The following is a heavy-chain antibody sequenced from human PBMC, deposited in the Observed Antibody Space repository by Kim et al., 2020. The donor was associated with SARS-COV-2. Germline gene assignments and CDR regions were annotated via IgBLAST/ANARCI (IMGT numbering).Heavy chain of an antibody. CDR3: ASRYGSGSYYYYGMDV. CDR1: GGSISSSSYY. V-gene: IGHV4-39*01. Sequence: SETLSLTCTVSGGSISSSSYYWGWIRQPPGKGLEWIGSIYYSGSTYYNPSLKSRVTISVDTSKNQFSLKLSSVTAADTAVYYCASRYGSGSYYYYGMDVWGQGTTVTVSS. CDR2: IYYSGST. J-gene: IGHJ6*02. D-gene: IGHD3-10*01.